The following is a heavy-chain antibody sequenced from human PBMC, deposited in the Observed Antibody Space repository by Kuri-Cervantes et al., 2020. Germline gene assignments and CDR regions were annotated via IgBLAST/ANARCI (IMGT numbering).Heavy chain of an antibody. D-gene: IGHD3-3*01. CDR3: AKKVKLLESKYYYYYYYMDV. CDR2: INRSGST. CDR1: GGSFSTYY. V-gene: IGHV4-34*01. Sequence: SQTLSLTCAVYGGSFSTYYWSWIRQPPGKGLEWIGEINRSGSTNYNPSLKSRVTISVDTSKNQFSLKLSSVTAADTAVYYCAKKVKLLESKYYYYYYYMDVWGKGTTVTVSS. J-gene: IGHJ6*03.